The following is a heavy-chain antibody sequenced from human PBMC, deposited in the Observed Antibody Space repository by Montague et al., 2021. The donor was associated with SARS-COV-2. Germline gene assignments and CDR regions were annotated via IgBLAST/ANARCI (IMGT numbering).Heavy chain of an antibody. CDR3: ARDGSLRFEHLIGPRHYYYGLDV. Sequence: SETLSLTCTVSGGSISSSSYYWGWIRQPPGKGLEWIGSVYYSGSTYYNPSLKSRVTISVDTSKNQFSLKLSSVTAADTAVYYCARDGSLRFEHLIGPRHYYYGLDVWGQGTTVTVSS. CDR1: GGSISSSSYY. V-gene: IGHV4-39*07. D-gene: IGHD3-9*01. J-gene: IGHJ6*02. CDR2: VYYSGST.